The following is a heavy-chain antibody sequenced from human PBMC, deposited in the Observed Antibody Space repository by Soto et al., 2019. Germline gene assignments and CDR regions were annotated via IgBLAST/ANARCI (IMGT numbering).Heavy chain of an antibody. CDR3: ARTRGSAVYFYFYGLDV. Sequence: SETLSLTCSISGGSINCNNYSWGWIRQPPGRGLEWIGNTYSSGGAYYDPSFKSRASISVDTSKSQVFLKLSSVTAADTAIYYCARTRGSAVYFYFYGLDVWGHGTTVNVSS. V-gene: IGHV4-39*07. D-gene: IGHD3-10*01. J-gene: IGHJ6*02. CDR2: TYSSGGA. CDR1: GGSINCNNYS.